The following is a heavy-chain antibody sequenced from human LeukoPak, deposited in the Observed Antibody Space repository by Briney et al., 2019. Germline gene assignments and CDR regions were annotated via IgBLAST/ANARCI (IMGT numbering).Heavy chain of an antibody. CDR2: IYHSGNT. CDR1: GGSITSGTYS. V-gene: IGHV4-30-2*01. CDR3: ARQEDDWYFDL. Sequence: SETLSLTCAVSGGSITSGTYSWSWIRQPPRKGLEWIGYIYHSGNTYYNPSLKSRVTISVDRSKNQLSLKLSSVTAADTAVYYCARQEDDWYFDLWGRGTLVTVSS. J-gene: IGHJ2*01.